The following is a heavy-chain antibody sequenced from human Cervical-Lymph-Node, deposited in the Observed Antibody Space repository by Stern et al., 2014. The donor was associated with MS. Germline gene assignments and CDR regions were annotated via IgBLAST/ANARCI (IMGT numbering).Heavy chain of an antibody. V-gene: IGHV3-30*18. J-gene: IGHJ4*02. CDR1: GFTFRSYG. D-gene: IGHD5-12*01. Sequence: QVQLVQSGGDVVRPGRSLRLSCAASGFTFRSYGMHWVRQAPGKGLEWVATISYDGSSEYYADSLKGRFTISRGNSNNTLYLQINSLRPEDTAVYYCAKDYSGTINFWGQGTLVTVSS. CDR3: AKDYSGTINF. CDR2: ISYDGSSE.